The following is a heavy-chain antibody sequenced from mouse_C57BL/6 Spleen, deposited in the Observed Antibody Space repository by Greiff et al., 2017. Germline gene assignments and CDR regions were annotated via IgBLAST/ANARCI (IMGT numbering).Heavy chain of an antibody. CDR3: AKVSITTVPNYAMDY. V-gene: IGHV1-7*01. J-gene: IGHJ4*01. CDR1: GYTFTSYW. Sequence: VQLVESGAELAKPGASVKLSCKASGYTFTSYWMHWVKQRPGQGLEWIGYINPSSGYTKYNQKFKDKATLTADKSSSTAYMQLSSLTYEDSAVYYCAKVSITTVPNYAMDYWGQGTSVTVSS. D-gene: IGHD1-1*01. CDR2: INPSSGYT.